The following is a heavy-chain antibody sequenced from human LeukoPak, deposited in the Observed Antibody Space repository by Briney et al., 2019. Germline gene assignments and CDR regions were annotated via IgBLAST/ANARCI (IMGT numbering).Heavy chain of an antibody. V-gene: IGHV4-34*01. CDR3: ARGIGTTIDY. Sequence: SETLSLTCAVYGGSFSGYYWSWIRQPPGKGLEWIGEINHSGSTNYIPSLKSRVTISVDTSKNQFSLKLSSVTAADTAVYYCARGIGTTIDYWGQGTLVTVSS. CDR1: GGSFSGYY. D-gene: IGHD1-7*01. J-gene: IGHJ4*02. CDR2: INHSGST.